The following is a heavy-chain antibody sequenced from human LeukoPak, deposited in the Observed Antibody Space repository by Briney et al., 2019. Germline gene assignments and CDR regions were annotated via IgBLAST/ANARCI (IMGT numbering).Heavy chain of an antibody. CDR2: IIPIFGTA. CDR1: GNSFTAYA. D-gene: IGHD2-21*02. CDR3: ARTGYCGGDCYSGNKYYFDY. Sequence: SVKVSCKASGNSFTAYAINWVRQVPGQGLEWMANIIPIFGTANYAQKFQGRATITADESTSTAYMELSSLRSEDTAVYYCARTGYCGGDCYSGNKYYFDYWGQGTLVTVSS. V-gene: IGHV1-69*13. J-gene: IGHJ4*02.